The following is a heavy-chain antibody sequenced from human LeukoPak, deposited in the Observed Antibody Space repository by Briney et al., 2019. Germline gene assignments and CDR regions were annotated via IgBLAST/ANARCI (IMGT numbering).Heavy chain of an antibody. J-gene: IGHJ4*02. CDR3: ARDHGTDTAMVQEVDY. Sequence: ASVKVSCKASGYTFTSYYMHWVRQAPGQGLEWMGIINPSGGSTSYAQKFQGRVTMTRDTSTSTVYMELSSLRSEDTAVYYCARDHGTDTAMVQEVDYWGQGTLVTVSS. CDR1: GYTFTSYY. V-gene: IGHV1-46*01. CDR2: INPSGGST. D-gene: IGHD5-18*01.